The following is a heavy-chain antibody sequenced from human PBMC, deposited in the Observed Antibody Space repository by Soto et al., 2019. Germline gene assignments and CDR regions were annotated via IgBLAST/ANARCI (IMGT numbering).Heavy chain of an antibody. V-gene: IGHV3-30-3*01. CDR1: GFTFSSYA. CDR2: ISYDGSNK. D-gene: IGHD3-10*01. Sequence: GGSLRLSCAASGFTFSSYAMHWVRQAPGKELEWVAVISYDGSNKYYADSVKGRFTISRDNSKNTLYLQMNSLRAEDTAVYYCARRSYYGSGSIFDYRGLGTLVTVSS. J-gene: IGHJ4*02. CDR3: ARRSYYGSGSIFDY.